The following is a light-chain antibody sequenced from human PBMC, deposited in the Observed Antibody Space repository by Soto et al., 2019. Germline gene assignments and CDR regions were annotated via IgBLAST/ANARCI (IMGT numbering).Light chain of an antibody. V-gene: IGLV1-44*01. CDR3: AAWDDTLKRYV. CDR2: NN. CDR1: NSNIGSGS. J-gene: IGLJ1*01. Sequence: QSVLIQPPSASGTPGQWVSISCSGSNSNIGSGSVNWYQQLPGAAPKLLIYNNQRPSGVPDRFSGSKSGTSASLAISGLQSEDESDYYCAAWDDTLKRYVFGTGTKLTVL.